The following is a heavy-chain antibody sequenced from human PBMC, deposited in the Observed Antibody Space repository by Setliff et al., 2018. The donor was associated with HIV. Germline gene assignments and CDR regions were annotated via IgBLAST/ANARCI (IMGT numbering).Heavy chain of an antibody. CDR3: ARHGGAPYDWFDP. Sequence: SETLSLTCRVSGYSIISGDYWGWIRQPPGKGLEWIGSIYRTGSTYYNPSLKSRVTISVDTSKNQFSLKLSSVTAADTAVYYCARHGGAPYDWFDPWGQGTLVTVSS. J-gene: IGHJ5*02. D-gene: IGHD3-16*01. V-gene: IGHV4-38-2*01. CDR1: GYSIISGDY. CDR2: IYRTGST.